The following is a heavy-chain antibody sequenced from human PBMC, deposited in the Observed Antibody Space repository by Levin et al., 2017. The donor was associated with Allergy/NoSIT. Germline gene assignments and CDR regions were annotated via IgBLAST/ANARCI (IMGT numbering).Heavy chain of an antibody. J-gene: IGHJ4*02. Sequence: ASVKVSCKASGYTFTGYYMHWVRQAPGQGLEWMGWINPNSGGTNYAQKFQGWVTMTRDTSISTAYMELSRLRSDDTAVYYCARDWCSGGSCPTGSVYFDYWGQGTLVTVSS. CDR3: ARDWCSGGSCPTGSVYFDY. V-gene: IGHV1-2*04. CDR1: GYTFTGYY. D-gene: IGHD2-15*01. CDR2: INPNSGGT.